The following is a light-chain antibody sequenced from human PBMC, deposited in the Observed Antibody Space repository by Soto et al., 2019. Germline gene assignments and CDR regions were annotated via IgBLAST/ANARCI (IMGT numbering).Light chain of an antibody. Sequence: QSALTQPASVSGSPGQSITISCTGTSSDVGGYTYVSWYQQHPGKAPKLIISEVTNRPSGVSHRFSGSKSGNTASLTISGLQAADEAEYYCSSYTSSSTLVFGGGTKRTVL. V-gene: IGLV2-14*01. CDR2: EVT. CDR3: SSYTSSSTLV. J-gene: IGLJ3*02. CDR1: SSDVGGYTY.